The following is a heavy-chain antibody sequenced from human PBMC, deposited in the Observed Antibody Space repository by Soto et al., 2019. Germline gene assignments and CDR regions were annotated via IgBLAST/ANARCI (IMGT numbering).Heavy chain of an antibody. V-gene: IGHV1-3*01. CDR2: INAANGDT. J-gene: IGHJ6*02. CDR1: GYTFTSYG. D-gene: IGHD6-13*01. Sequence: ASVKVSCKASGYTFTSYGIHWVRQAPGQRLEWMGWINAANGDTKYSPKFQGRVTITRDTSISTAYMELSSLRSEDTAVYYCARVGGPGIAAAGPFGMDVWGQGTTVTVSS. CDR3: ARVGGPGIAAAGPFGMDV.